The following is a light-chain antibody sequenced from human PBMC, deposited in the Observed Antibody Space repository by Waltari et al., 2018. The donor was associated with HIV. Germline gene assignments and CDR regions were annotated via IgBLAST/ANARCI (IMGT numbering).Light chain of an antibody. CDR1: NSNIGTEY. V-gene: IGLV1-47*01. CDR3: AAWDDSLGGVI. Sequence: QSVLTQPPSASGTPGQRVTISCSGSNSNIGTEYVYWYHQLPGAAPRLLIYGDNQRPSGVPDRFSGSKSGTSASLAISGLRSEDESDYYCAAWDDSLGGVIFGGGTKLTVL. CDR2: GDN. J-gene: IGLJ2*01.